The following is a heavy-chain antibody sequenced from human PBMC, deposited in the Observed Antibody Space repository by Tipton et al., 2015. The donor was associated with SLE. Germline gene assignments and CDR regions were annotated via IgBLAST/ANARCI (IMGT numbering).Heavy chain of an antibody. CDR2: IYHSGST. CDR1: GGSISSYY. D-gene: IGHD3-16*01. V-gene: IGHV4-59*01. J-gene: IGHJ3*02. CDR3: ARDVGGGHAFDI. Sequence: TLSLTCTVSGGSISSYYWSWIRQPPGKGLEWIGYIYHSGSTNYKPSLKSRVTISVDTSKNQFSLKLNSVTAADTAVYYCARDVGGGHAFDIWGQGTMVTVSS.